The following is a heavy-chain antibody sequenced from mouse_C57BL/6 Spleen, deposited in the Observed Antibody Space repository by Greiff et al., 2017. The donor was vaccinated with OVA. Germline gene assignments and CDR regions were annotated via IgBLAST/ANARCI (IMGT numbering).Heavy chain of an antibody. Sequence: VQLQQSGPELVKPGASVKISCKASGYTFTDYYMNWVKQSHGKSLEWIGDINPNNGGTSYNQKFKGKATLTVDKSSSTAYMELRSLTSEDSAVYYCASPYSNPYYAMDYWGQGTSVTVSS. D-gene: IGHD2-5*01. J-gene: IGHJ4*01. V-gene: IGHV1-26*01. CDR3: ASPYSNPYYAMDY. CDR2: INPNNGGT. CDR1: GYTFTDYY.